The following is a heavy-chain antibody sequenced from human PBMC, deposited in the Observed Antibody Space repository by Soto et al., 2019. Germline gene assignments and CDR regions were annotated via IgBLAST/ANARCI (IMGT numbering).Heavy chain of an antibody. CDR3: ARDGPYYSSSCDY. Sequence: QVQLVESGGGVVQPGRSLRLSCAASGFTFSSYGMHWVRQAPGKGLEWVAVIWYDGSNKYYADSVKGRFTISRDNSKNTLYLQMNSLRAEDTAVYYCARDGPYYSSSCDYWGQGTLVTVSS. J-gene: IGHJ4*02. CDR1: GFTFSSYG. V-gene: IGHV3-33*01. D-gene: IGHD6-13*01. CDR2: IWYDGSNK.